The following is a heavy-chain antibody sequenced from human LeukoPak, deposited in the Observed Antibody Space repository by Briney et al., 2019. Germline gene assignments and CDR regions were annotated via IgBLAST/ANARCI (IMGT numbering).Heavy chain of an antibody. Sequence: GGSLRLSCAASGFTFSSYGMRWVRQAPGKGLEWVAVISYDGSNKYYADSVKGRFTISRDNSKNTLYLQMNSLRAEDTAVYYCAKSPNLHGLRQMLDYWGQGTLVTVSS. V-gene: IGHV3-30*18. D-gene: IGHD4-17*01. CDR3: AKSPNLHGLRQMLDY. CDR1: GFTFSSYG. CDR2: ISYDGSNK. J-gene: IGHJ4*02.